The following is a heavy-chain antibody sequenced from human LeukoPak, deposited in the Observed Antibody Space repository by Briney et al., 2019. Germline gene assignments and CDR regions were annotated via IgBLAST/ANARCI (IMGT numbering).Heavy chain of an antibody. CDR1: GNYW. V-gene: IGHV3-74*01. D-gene: IGHD6-19*01. J-gene: IGHJ6*02. CDR2: INSDGSWT. CDR3: AKEVGLSSGWYLGADYYYGMDV. Sequence: GGSLRLSCAASGNYWMHWVRQVPGKGLVWISHINSDGSWTSYADSVKGRFTISKDNSKNTLYLQMNSLRAEDTAVYYCAKEVGLSSGWYLGADYYYGMDVWGQGTTVTVSS.